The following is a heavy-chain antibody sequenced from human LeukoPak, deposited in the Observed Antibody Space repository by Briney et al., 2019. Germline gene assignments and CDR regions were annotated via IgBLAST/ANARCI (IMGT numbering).Heavy chain of an antibody. CDR3: ARENDSSFDY. CDR2: IHYSGST. CDR1: GGSISSGGYY. Sequence: SETLSLTCTVSGGSISSGGYYWSWIRQHPGKGLEWIGYIHYSGSTYYNPSLKSRVTISVDTSKNQFSLKLSSVTAADTAVYYCARENDSSFDYWGQGTLVTVSS. D-gene: IGHD2-21*02. V-gene: IGHV4-31*03. J-gene: IGHJ4*02.